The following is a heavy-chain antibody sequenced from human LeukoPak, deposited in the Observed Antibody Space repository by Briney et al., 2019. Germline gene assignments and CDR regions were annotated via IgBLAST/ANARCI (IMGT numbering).Heavy chain of an antibody. J-gene: IGHJ4*02. Sequence: SEALSLTCTVSGGSISSYYWRWIRQPPGKGVEWIGYIYYSGSTNYNPSLKSRVTISVDTSKTQFSLKLSSVTAADTAVYYCARRGRSSSWDFDYWGQGTLVTVSS. CDR3: ARRGRSSSWDFDY. CDR2: IYYSGST. CDR1: GGSISSYY. V-gene: IGHV4-59*01. D-gene: IGHD6-13*01.